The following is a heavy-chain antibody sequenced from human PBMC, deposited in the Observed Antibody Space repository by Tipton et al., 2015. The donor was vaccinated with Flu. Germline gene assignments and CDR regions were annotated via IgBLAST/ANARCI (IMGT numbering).Heavy chain of an antibody. CDR2: IYYSGNT. CDR3: GGGDCSGTSCVDYYAMGV. CDR1: GGSIGSNNYY. D-gene: IGHD2-2*01. J-gene: IGHJ6*02. V-gene: IGHV4-39*01. Sequence: TLSLTCTVSGGSIGSNNYYWGWIRQPPGKGLEWIGSIYYSGNTYYNPSLKSRVTISVDTSKNQFSLKLSSVTAADTAVYYCGGGDCSGTSCVDYYAMGVWGQGTTVTVSS.